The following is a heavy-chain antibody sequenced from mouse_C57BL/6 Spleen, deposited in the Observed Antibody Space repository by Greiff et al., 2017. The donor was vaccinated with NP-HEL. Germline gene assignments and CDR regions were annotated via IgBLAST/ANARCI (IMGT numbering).Heavy chain of an antibody. Sequence: EVKLQESGPGLVKPSQSLSLTCSVTGYSITSGYYWNWIRQFPGNKLEWMGYISYDGSNNYNPSLKNRISITRDTSKNQFFLKLNSVTTEDTATYYCARIYYGNYEFAYWGQGTLVTVSA. D-gene: IGHD2-1*01. V-gene: IGHV3-6*01. J-gene: IGHJ3*01. CDR3: ARIYYGNYEFAY. CDR2: ISYDGSN. CDR1: GYSITSGYY.